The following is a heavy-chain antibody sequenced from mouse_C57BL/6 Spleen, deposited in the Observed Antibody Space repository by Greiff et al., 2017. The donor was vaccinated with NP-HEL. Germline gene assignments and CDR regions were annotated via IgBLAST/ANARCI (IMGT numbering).Heavy chain of an antibody. Sequence: VQLQQPGAELVKPGASVKLSCKASGYTFTSYWMHWVKQRPGQGLEWIGMIHPNSGSTNYNEKFKSKAALTVDKSSSTAYMQLSSLTSEDSAVYYCAREVTTVVAPYAMDYWGQGTSVTVSS. V-gene: IGHV1-64*01. CDR3: AREVTTVVAPYAMDY. CDR1: GYTFTSYW. D-gene: IGHD1-1*01. J-gene: IGHJ4*01. CDR2: IHPNSGST.